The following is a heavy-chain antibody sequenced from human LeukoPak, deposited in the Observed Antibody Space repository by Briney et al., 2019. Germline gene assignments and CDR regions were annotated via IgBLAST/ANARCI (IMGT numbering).Heavy chain of an antibody. CDR3: ARKGYDFWSGYLSFDP. CDR2: INHSGST. Sequence: PSETLSLTCAVYGGSFSGYYWSWIRQPPGKGLEWIGEINHSGSTNYNPSLKSQVTISVDTSKNQFSLKLSSVTAADTAVYYCARKGYDFWSGYLSFDPWGQGTLVTVSS. D-gene: IGHD3-3*01. V-gene: IGHV4-34*01. CDR1: GGSFSGYY. J-gene: IGHJ5*02.